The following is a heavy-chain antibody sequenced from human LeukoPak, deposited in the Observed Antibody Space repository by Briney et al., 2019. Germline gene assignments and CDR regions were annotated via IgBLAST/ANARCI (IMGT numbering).Heavy chain of an antibody. CDR3: ARDQYDCVWGSYRPYFDN. Sequence: ASVKASCKASGYTFTGYGIRWVRQAPGQGLEWMGSISVYNGNTKYAQKFQDRVTMTTDTSTSTAYMELSSLKAYDTAVYYCARDQYDCVWGSYRPYFDNWGRGAQVTVSS. CDR1: GYTFTGYG. J-gene: IGHJ4*02. D-gene: IGHD3-16*02. CDR2: ISVYNGNT. V-gene: IGHV1-18*01.